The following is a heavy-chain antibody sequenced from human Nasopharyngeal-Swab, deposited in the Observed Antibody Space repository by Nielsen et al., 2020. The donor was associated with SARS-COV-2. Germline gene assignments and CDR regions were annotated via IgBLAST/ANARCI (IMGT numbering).Heavy chain of an antibody. CDR2: IYYSGST. V-gene: IGHV4-59*01. Sequence: WIRQPPGKGLEWIGYIYYSGSTNYNPSLRSRVTISVDTSKNQFSLKLSSVTAADTAVYYCARDMGESSGWPDLFDYWGQGTLVTVSS. CDR3: ARDMGESSGWPDLFDY. J-gene: IGHJ4*02. D-gene: IGHD6-19*01.